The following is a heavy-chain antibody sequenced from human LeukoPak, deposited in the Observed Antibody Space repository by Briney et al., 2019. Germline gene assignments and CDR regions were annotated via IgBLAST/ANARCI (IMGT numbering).Heavy chain of an antibody. CDR1: GYTFTSYY. J-gene: IGHJ4*02. D-gene: IGHD3-22*01. CDR3: ARPSYYDSSGYKD. CDR2: INPSGGST. V-gene: IGHV1-46*01. Sequence: ASVKVSCKASGYTFTSYYMHWVRQAPGQGLEWMGIINPSGGSTSYAQKFQGRVTMTTDTSTSTAYMELRSLRSDDTAVYYCARPSYYDSSGYKDWGQGTLVTVSS.